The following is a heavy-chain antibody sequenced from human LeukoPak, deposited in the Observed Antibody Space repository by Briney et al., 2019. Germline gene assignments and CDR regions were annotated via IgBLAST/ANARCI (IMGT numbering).Heavy chain of an antibody. J-gene: IGHJ4*02. Sequence: SETLSLTCAVSGGSISSYYWSWIRQPPGKGLEWIGYIYYSGSTNYNPSLKSRVTISVDTSKNQFSLKLSSVTAADTAVYYCARGPGYSSGWFDYWGQGTLVTVSS. D-gene: IGHD6-19*01. CDR3: ARGPGYSSGWFDY. CDR2: IYYSGST. V-gene: IGHV4-59*12. CDR1: GGSISSYY.